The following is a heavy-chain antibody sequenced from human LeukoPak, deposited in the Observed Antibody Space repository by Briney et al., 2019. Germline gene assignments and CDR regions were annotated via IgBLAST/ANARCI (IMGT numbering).Heavy chain of an antibody. D-gene: IGHD3-22*01. CDR3: VRDGDYYDSGGYGNI. CDR1: AGSIGSGIYS. V-gene: IGHV4-30-2*01. J-gene: IGHJ4*02. Sequence: SETLSLTCSVSAGSIGSGIYSWSWIRQPPGKGLEWIGYIFHTGSTSYNPSLKSRVTISVDTSKNQFSLKLSSVTAAGTAMYYCVRDGDYYDSGGYGNIWGQGTLVTVSS. CDR2: IFHTGST.